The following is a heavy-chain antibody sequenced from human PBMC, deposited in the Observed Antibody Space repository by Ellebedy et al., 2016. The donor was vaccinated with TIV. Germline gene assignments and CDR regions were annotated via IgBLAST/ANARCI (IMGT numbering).Heavy chain of an antibody. CDR3: ARYDPVRGDFAY. D-gene: IGHD3-16*01. Sequence: SETLSLTXTVSGAPLSRYYWTWIRQSPGKGLEWIGYIFHSGITKNNPSLKSRVTLSVDTSKNHFSLRLTSVTAADTAVYYCARYDPVRGDFAYWGQGTLVTVSS. CDR1: GAPLSRYY. J-gene: IGHJ4*02. V-gene: IGHV4-59*01. CDR2: IFHSGIT.